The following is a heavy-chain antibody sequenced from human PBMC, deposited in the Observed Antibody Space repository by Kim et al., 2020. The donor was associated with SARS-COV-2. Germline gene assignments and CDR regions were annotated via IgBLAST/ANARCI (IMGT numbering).Heavy chain of an antibody. CDR2: ISYDGSNK. D-gene: IGHD4-17*01. Sequence: GGSLRLSCAASGFTFSSYGMHWVRQAPGKGLEWLAIISYDGSNKYYADSVKGRFTISRDNSKNTLFLQMTSLRAEDTAVYYCVKDFGYGDRPFDLWGRGTLVTVSS. V-gene: IGHV3-30*18. J-gene: IGHJ2*01. CDR3: VKDFGYGDRPFDL. CDR1: GFTFSSYG.